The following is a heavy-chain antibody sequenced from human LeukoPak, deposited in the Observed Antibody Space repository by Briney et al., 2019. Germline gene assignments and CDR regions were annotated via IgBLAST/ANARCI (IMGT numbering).Heavy chain of an antibody. V-gene: IGHV1-18*01. J-gene: IGHJ4*02. CDR3: ARRGPHYYDSSGNDY. CDR2: ISAYNGNT. Sequence: ASVKVSCKASGYTFTSYGISWVRQPPGQGLEWMGWISAYNGNTNYAQKLQGRVTMTTDTSTSTAYMELRSLRSDDTAVYYCARRGPHYYDSSGNDYWGQGTLVTVSS. D-gene: IGHD3-22*01. CDR1: GYTFTSYG.